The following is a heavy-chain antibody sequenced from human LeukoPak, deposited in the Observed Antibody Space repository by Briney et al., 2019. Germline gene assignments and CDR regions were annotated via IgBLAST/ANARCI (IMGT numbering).Heavy chain of an antibody. CDR2: INHSGST. D-gene: IGHD6-13*01. Sequence: SEALSLTCAVYGGSFSGYYWSWIRQPPGKGLEWIGEINHSGSTNYNPSLKSRVTISVDTSKNQFSLKLSSVTAADTAVYYSAGSSWIHYYYYGMDVWGQGTTVTVSS. V-gene: IGHV4-34*01. CDR3: AGSSWIHYYYYGMDV. J-gene: IGHJ6*02. CDR1: GGSFSGYY.